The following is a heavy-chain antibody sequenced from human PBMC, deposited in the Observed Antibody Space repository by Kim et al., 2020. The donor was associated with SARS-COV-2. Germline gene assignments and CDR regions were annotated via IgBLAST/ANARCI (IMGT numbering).Heavy chain of an antibody. CDR2: IKQDGSEK. CDR1: GFTFSSYW. V-gene: IGHV3-7*01. D-gene: IGHD6-13*01. Sequence: GGSLRLSCAASGFTFSSYWMSWVRQAPGKGLEWVANIKQDGSEKYYVDSVKGRFTISRDNAKNSLYLQMNSLRAEDTAVYYCARDGGPGSSWPLDYWGQGTLVTVSS. J-gene: IGHJ4*02. CDR3: ARDGGPGSSWPLDY.